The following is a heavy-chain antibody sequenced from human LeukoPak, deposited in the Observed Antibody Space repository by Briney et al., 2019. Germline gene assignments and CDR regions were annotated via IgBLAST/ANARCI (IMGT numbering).Heavy chain of an antibody. Sequence: PSETLSLTCTVSGGSISSYYWSWIRQPPGKGLEWIGYIYYSGSTNYNPSLKSRVTISVDTSKNQFSLKLSSVTAADTDVYYCARVKLRYFDWLPLPDYWGQGTLVTVSS. CDR2: IYYSGST. V-gene: IGHV4-59*01. CDR1: GGSISSYY. CDR3: ARVKLRYFDWLPLPDY. D-gene: IGHD3-9*01. J-gene: IGHJ4*02.